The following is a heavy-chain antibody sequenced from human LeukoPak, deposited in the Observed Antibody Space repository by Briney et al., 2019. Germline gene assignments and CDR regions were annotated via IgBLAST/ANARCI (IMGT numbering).Heavy chain of an antibody. Sequence: GGSLRLSCAASGFTFSSYAMHWVRQVPGKGLEWVAVISYDGSNKYYADSVKGRFTISRDNSKNTLYLQMNSLRAEDTAVYYCARAPNSGWYVDNWFDPWGQGTLVTVSS. CDR2: ISYDGSNK. J-gene: IGHJ5*02. CDR3: ARAPNSGWYVDNWFDP. D-gene: IGHD6-19*01. V-gene: IGHV3-30-3*01. CDR1: GFTFSSYA.